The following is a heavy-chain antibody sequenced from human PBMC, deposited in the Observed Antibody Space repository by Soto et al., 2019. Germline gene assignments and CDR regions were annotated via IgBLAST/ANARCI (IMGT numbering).Heavy chain of an antibody. Sequence: ASVKVSCEACGDSFTSYGISWVRQAPGQGLEWMGWISAYNGNTNYAQKLQGRVTMTTDTSTSTAYMELRSLRSDDTAVYYCARDLHMTTVTTPDAFDIWGQGTMVTVSS. V-gene: IGHV1-18*01. CDR3: ARDLHMTTVTTPDAFDI. CDR1: GDSFTSYG. CDR2: ISAYNGNT. J-gene: IGHJ3*02. D-gene: IGHD4-17*01.